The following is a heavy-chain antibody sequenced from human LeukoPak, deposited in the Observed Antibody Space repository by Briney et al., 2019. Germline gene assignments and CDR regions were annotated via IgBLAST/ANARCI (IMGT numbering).Heavy chain of an antibody. D-gene: IGHD6-19*01. V-gene: IGHV3-43*01. Sequence: PGGSLRLSCAASGFTFDDYTMHWVRQAPGKGLEWVSLISWDGGSTYYADSVKGRFTISRDNSKNSLYLQMNSLRTEDTALYYCAKDWSSGLEGMDVWGQGTTVTVSS. J-gene: IGHJ6*02. CDR1: GFTFDDYT. CDR3: AKDWSSGLEGMDV. CDR2: ISWDGGST.